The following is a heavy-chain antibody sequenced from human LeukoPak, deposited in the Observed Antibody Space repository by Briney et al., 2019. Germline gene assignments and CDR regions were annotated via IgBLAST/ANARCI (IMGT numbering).Heavy chain of an antibody. J-gene: IGHJ4*02. CDR1: GFTFTDHA. D-gene: IGHD1-26*01. Sequence: PGGSLRLSCVASGFTFTDHAMDWVPRSPGKGVEWVRRCRDKANSYTTEYAASVKGRFTISRDDSKNSLYLQMNSLETEDTAVYYCARLLGANDWGQGTLVTVSS. CDR2: CRDKANSYTT. V-gene: IGHV3-72*01. CDR3: ARLLGAND.